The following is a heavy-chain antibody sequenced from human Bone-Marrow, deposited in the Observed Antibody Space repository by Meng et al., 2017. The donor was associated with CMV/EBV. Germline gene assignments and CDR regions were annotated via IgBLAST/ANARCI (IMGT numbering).Heavy chain of an antibody. J-gene: IGHJ6*02. CDR2: ISYDGNIK. CDR3: ARGRIAARAYYGMDV. Sequence: GGSLRLSCAASGFTFSAYAMHWVRQAPGKGLEWVAVISYDGNIKYYADSVKGRFTISRDNSKNTLYLQMNSLRAEDTAVFYCARGRIAARAYYGMDVWGQGTMVTVSS. CDR1: GFTFSAYA. V-gene: IGHV3-30*04. D-gene: IGHD6-6*01.